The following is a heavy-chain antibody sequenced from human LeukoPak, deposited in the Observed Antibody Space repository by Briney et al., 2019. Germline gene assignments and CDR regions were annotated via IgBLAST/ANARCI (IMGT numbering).Heavy chain of an antibody. V-gene: IGHV3-30*18. CDR1: GFNFSSYG. CDR2: ISYDGSNK. Sequence: GGPLRLSCAAPGFNFSSYGMHWVRQAPGKGLEWDPVISYDGSNKYYADSVKGRFTISRDNSKTTLYLQMNSLSTEDTAVSYCAKVLSGTDAFDIWRQGPMAPVSS. D-gene: IGHD1-1*01. J-gene: IGHJ3*02. CDR3: AKVLSGTDAFDI.